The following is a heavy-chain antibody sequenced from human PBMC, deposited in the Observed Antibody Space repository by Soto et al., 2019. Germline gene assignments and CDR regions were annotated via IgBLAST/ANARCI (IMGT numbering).Heavy chain of an antibody. CDR3: AKDGSEGTIFGVVIYNWFDP. Sequence: GGSLRLSCAASGFTFSSYAMSWVRQAAGKGLEWVSAISGSGGSTYYADSVKGRFTISRDNSKNTLYLQMNSLRAEDTAVYYCAKDGSEGTIFGVVIYNWFDPWGQGTLVTVSS. V-gene: IGHV3-23*01. CDR1: GFTFSSYA. J-gene: IGHJ5*02. D-gene: IGHD3-3*01. CDR2: ISGSGGST.